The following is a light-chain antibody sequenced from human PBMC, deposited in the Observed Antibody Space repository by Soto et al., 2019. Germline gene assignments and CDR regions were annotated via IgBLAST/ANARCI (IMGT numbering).Light chain of an antibody. V-gene: IGLV2-14*01. J-gene: IGLJ1*01. CDR1: SSDVGGYIW. CDR3: VSYTSGSTYV. CDR2: DVY. Sequence: QSALTQPASLSGSPGQSITISCTGTSSDVGGYIWVSWYQHHPGKAPKLVIYDVYQRPSGVSSRFSGSKSGNTAFLTICGLQTEDEADYYCVSYTSGSTYVFGSGTKVTVL.